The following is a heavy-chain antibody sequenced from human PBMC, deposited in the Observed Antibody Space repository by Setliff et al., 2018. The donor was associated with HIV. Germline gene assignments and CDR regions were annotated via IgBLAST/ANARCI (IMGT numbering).Heavy chain of an antibody. Sequence: SETLSLTCAVYGGSFSGYYWGWTRQPPGKGLEWIGEIHHSGITNYNPSLKSRVTISIDTSKNQFSLKLSSVTAADTAIYYCARGSRSHGGMFGYWGQGTLVTVSS. CDR1: GGSFSGYY. V-gene: IGHV4-34*01. CDR2: IHHSGIT. CDR3: ARGSRSHGGMFGY. D-gene: IGHD6-13*01. J-gene: IGHJ4*02.